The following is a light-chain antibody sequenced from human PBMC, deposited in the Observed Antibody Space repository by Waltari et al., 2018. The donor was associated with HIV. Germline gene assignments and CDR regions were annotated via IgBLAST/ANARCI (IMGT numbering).Light chain of an antibody. CDR1: ALSTKY. V-gene: IGLV3-10*01. J-gene: IGLJ2*01. CDR2: EDS. CDR3: YSTDSTGNHGV. Sequence: SYELTQPPSVSVSPGQTARIPCSGDALSTKYAYWYQQKSGQAPVLVIYEDSKRPSGIPERFSGSSSGTMATLTISGAQVEDEADFLCYSTDSTGNHGVFGGGTKLTVL.